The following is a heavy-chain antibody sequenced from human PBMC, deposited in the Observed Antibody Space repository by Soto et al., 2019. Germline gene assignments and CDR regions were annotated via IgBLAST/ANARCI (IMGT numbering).Heavy chain of an antibody. J-gene: IGHJ4*02. CDR1: CGSISPYY. V-gene: IGHV4-59*01. CDR3: ARANYFDY. Sequence: QVQLQEAGPGLVKPSETLSLTCSVSCGSISPYYWSWIRQPPGKGLQWIGNIYYSGSTNYNPSLKSRLTISVDRSKNQFTLKLNSVTAADTAVYFCARANYFDYWGQGNLVVVSS. CDR2: IYYSGST.